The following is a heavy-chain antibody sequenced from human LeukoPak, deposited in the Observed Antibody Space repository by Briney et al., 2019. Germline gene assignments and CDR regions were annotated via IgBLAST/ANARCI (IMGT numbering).Heavy chain of an antibody. CDR1: GFTFSSYW. Sequence: GGSLRLSCAASGFTFSSYWMSWVRQAPGKGLEWVANIKQDGSEKYYVDSVKGRFTISRDNAKNSLYLQMNSLRAEDTAVYYCAREYYDILTGYSPYYYGMDAWGQGTTVTVSS. CDR2: IKQDGSEK. J-gene: IGHJ6*02. D-gene: IGHD3-9*01. V-gene: IGHV3-7*01. CDR3: AREYYDILTGYSPYYYGMDA.